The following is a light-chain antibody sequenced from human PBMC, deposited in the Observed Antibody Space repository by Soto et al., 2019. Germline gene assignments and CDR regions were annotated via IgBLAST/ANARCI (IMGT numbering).Light chain of an antibody. CDR1: SSDVGAYNY. V-gene: IGLV2-14*01. J-gene: IGLJ1*01. Sequence: QSALTQPASVSGSPGQTITISCTGTSSDVGAYNYVPWYQQHPGKAPKLMIYEVSNRPSGVSDRFSGSKSGNTASLTISGLQAADEADYYCSSKRTTASLVFGTGTKVTV. CDR3: SSKRTTASLV. CDR2: EVS.